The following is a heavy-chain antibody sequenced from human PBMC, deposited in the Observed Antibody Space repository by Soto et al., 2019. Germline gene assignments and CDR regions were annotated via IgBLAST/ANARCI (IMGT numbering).Heavy chain of an antibody. CDR3: AKDPARGTMVRGVISYNWFDP. Sequence: PGGSLRLSCAASGFTFSSYAMSWVRQAPGKGLEWVSAISGSGGSTYYAGSVKGRFTISRDNSKNTLYLQMNSLRAEDTAVYYCAKDPARGTMVRGVISYNWFDPWGQGTLVTVSS. V-gene: IGHV3-23*01. J-gene: IGHJ5*02. CDR1: GFTFSSYA. D-gene: IGHD3-10*01. CDR2: ISGSGGST.